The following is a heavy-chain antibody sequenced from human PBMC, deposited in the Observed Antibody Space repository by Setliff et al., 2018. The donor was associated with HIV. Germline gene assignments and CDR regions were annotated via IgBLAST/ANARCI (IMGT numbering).Heavy chain of an antibody. D-gene: IGHD6-13*01. CDR1: GGSISGYY. V-gene: IGHV4-59*01. J-gene: IGHJ3*02. Sequence: PSETLSLTCTVSGGSISGYYWSWIRQPPGKGLEWIGYITYSGSTKYNPSLKSRVTISIDTSKNQFSLQLSSVTPADTAVYYCASHAPYTSSWNAAAFDIWGQGTMVTVSS. CDR2: ITYSGST. CDR3: ASHAPYTSSWNAAAFDI.